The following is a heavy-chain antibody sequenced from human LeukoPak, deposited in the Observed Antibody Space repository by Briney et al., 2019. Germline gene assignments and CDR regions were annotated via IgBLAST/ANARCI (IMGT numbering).Heavy chain of an antibody. J-gene: IGHJ5*02. CDR3: AKALNVLVPSTSRWFDP. Sequence: GGSLRLSCAASGFTFSNYAMTWVRQAPGKGLEWVSAISDGGAATYYADSVKGRFTISRDNSKNTLSLQMNSLRAEDTAVYYCAKALNVLVPSTSRWFDPWGQGTLVTVSS. CDR2: ISDGGAAT. CDR1: GFTFSNYA. D-gene: IGHD2-2*01. V-gene: IGHV3-23*01.